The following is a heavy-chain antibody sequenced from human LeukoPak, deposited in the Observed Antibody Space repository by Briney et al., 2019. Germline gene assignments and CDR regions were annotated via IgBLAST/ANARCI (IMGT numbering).Heavy chain of an antibody. Sequence: SQTLSLTCTVSGGSINSGSYFWSWIRQPAGKGLEWIGRIYTSGITNYNSSLMSRATISIDTSKNQFSLKLSSVTAADTAVYYCARSNSGSYRELDYWGHGALVTVSS. CDR3: ARSNSGSYRELDY. CDR2: IYTSGIT. CDR1: GGSINSGSYF. D-gene: IGHD1-26*01. J-gene: IGHJ4*01. V-gene: IGHV4-61*02.